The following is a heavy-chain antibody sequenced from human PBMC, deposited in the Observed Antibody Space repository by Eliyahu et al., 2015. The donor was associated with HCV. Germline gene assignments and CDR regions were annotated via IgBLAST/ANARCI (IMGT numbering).Heavy chain of an antibody. CDR3: ARTPGDAFDI. Sequence: QVQLQESGPGLVKPSETLSLTCTVXGGSISSYYWXWIRQPPGKGLEWIGYIYYSGSTNYNPSPKSRVTISVDTSKNQFSLKLSSVTAADTAVYYCARTPGDAFDIWGQGTMVTVSS. CDR2: IYYSGST. V-gene: IGHV4-59*01. D-gene: IGHD1-14*01. CDR1: GGSISSYY. J-gene: IGHJ3*02.